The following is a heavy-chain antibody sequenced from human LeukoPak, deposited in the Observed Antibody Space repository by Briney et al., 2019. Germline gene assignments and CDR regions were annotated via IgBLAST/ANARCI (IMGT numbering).Heavy chain of an antibody. J-gene: IGHJ4*02. CDR1: GYTFTSYY. CDR3: ARDYGGNPSLFDY. CDR2: INPSGGST. Sequence: ASVKVSCKACGYTFTSYYMHWVRQAPGQGLEWMGIINPSGGSTSYAQKFQGRVTMTRDMSTSTVYMEQSSLRSEDTAVYYCARDYGGNPSLFDYWGQGTLVTVSS. V-gene: IGHV1-46*01. D-gene: IGHD4-23*01.